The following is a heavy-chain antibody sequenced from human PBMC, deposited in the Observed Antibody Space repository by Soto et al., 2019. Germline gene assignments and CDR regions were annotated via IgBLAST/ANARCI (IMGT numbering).Heavy chain of an antibody. Sequence: GASVKVSCKASGYTFTSYYMHWVRQAPGQGLEWMGIINPSGGSTSYAQKFQGRVTMTRDTSTSTVYMELSSLRSEDTAVYYCARVSDSSGYYSDAFDIWGQGTMVTVSS. D-gene: IGHD3-22*01. CDR1: GYTFTSYY. V-gene: IGHV1-46*01. J-gene: IGHJ3*02. CDR2: INPSGGST. CDR3: ARVSDSSGYYSDAFDI.